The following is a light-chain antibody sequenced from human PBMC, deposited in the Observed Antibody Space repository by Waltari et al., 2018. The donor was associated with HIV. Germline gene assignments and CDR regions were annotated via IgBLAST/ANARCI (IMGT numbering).Light chain of an antibody. Sequence: QSVLTQPPSVSGTPGQNVPISCSGRRTYIRRNSVIWYQQVPEAAPKLLINSNDQRPSGVPDRFSGSKSGTSASLAISGLQSADEADYYCAAWDDSLNGMFGGGTKLTV. CDR3: AAWDDSLNGM. CDR2: SND. V-gene: IGLV1-44*01. CDR1: RTYIRRNS. J-gene: IGLJ3*02.